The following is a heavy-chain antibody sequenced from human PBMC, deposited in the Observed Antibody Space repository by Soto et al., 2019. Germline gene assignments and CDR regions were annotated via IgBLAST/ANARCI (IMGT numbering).Heavy chain of an antibody. Sequence: PGKSLKISCKASGYTYTNYWLGWVRQMPGKGLEWMGILYPGDSDTRYSPSFEGQVTISADKSITTAYLQWSSLRASDTAMYYCARLHSGTARPDYWGQGTQVTVSS. CDR3: ARLHSGTARPDY. CDR1: GYTYTNYW. J-gene: IGHJ4*02. D-gene: IGHD6-19*01. V-gene: IGHV5-51*03. CDR2: LYPGDSDT.